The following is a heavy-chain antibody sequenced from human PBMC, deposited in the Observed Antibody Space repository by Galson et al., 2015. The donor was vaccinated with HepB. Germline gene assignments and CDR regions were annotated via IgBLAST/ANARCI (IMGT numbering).Heavy chain of an antibody. CDR1: RFTFSSYA. CDR3: SRTVTPDY. V-gene: IGHV3-30-3*01. CDR2: VSYDGSNK. J-gene: IGHJ4*02. Sequence: SLRLSCAASRFTFSSYAMHWVRQAPGTGLEWVAVVSYDGSNKYYADSVKGRFTISRDNSKNTLYLQMNTLSAEDTAVYYCSRTVTPDYWGQGTLVTVSS. D-gene: IGHD4-17*01.